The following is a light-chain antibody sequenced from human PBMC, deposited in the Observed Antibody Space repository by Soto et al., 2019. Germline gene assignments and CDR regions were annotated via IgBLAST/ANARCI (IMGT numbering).Light chain of an antibody. CDR1: QTVSSSY. Sequence: ETVLTQSPGTLSLSPGERATLSCRASQTVSSSYLAWYQQKPGQAPRLLIFGTSRRATGIPDRFSGSGSGTDFTLTISRLKPEDFAVYYCQQYGSSPLVTFGQGTQLEI. J-gene: IGKJ5*01. V-gene: IGKV3-20*01. CDR3: QQYGSSPLVT. CDR2: GTS.